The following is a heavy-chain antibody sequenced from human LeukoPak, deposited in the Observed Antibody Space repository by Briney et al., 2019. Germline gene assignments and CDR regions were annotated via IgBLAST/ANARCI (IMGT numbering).Heavy chain of an antibody. J-gene: IGHJ5*02. CDR3: ARGVGGYDFWSGYMTGYANNWFDP. CDR2: IYYSGST. D-gene: IGHD3-3*01. CDR1: GGSISSYY. V-gene: IGHV4-59*01. Sequence: SETLSLTCTVSGGSISSYYWSWIRQPPGKGLEWIGYIYYSGSTNYNPSLKSRVTISVDTSKNQFSLKLSSVTAADTAVYYCARGVGGYDFWSGYMTGYANNWFDPWGQGTLVTVSS.